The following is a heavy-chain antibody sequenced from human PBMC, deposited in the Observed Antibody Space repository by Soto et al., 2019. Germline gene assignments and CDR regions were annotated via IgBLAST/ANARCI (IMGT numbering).Heavy chain of an antibody. J-gene: IGHJ4*02. CDR2: ISGSGGST. CDR3: AKDRVVVPAATIFDY. Sequence: GGSLRLSCAASGFTFSSYAMSWVRQAPGKGLEWVSAISGSGGSTYYADSVKGRFTISRDNSKNTLYLQMNSLRAEDTAVYYCAKDRVVVPAATIFDYWGQGTLVTVSS. CDR1: GFTFSSYA. D-gene: IGHD2-2*01. V-gene: IGHV3-23*01.